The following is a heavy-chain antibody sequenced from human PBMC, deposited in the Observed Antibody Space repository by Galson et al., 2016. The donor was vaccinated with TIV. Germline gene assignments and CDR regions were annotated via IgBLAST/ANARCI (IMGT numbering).Heavy chain of an antibody. CDR3: AQNDGGTMNPPFGY. J-gene: IGHJ4*02. Sequence: SVKVSCKASGYTFKDFYIHWVRQAPGHGLEWMGWINPNTGGTLFAQKFQGRVTMTRDTSINTAYMELSNLRSDDTAVYYCAQNDGGTMNPPFGYWGQGTLVTVAS. D-gene: IGHD1-1*01. CDR1: GYTFKDFY. CDR2: INPNTGGT. V-gene: IGHV1-2*02.